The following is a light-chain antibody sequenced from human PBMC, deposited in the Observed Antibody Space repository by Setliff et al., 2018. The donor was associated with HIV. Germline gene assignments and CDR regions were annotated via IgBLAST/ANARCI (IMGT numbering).Light chain of an antibody. CDR1: SSDVGGYDY. Sequence: QSALTQPASVSGSPGQSITISCTGTSSDVGGYDYVSWYQQHPGKAPKLMLYEITNRPSGISNRFSGSKSGNTASLTISGLQAEDEADYYCSSYRGTLEEVFGTGTKVTVL. CDR2: EIT. V-gene: IGLV2-14*01. J-gene: IGLJ1*01. CDR3: SSYRGTLEEV.